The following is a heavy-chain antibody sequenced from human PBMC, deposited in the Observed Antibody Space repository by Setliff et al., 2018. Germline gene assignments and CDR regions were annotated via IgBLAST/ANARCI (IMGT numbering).Heavy chain of an antibody. Sequence: SETLSLTCTVSSGSIINYYWSWIRQPPGRPLEWIGYIKYDGTTDYNPSLDSRVTMSVDTSKNQFSLKLKSVTAADTAMYYCARGCAAGACYSDYYYYMDVLGKGTTVTVSS. J-gene: IGHJ6*03. D-gene: IGHD2-15*01. V-gene: IGHV4-59*01. CDR1: SGSIINYY. CDR3: ARGCAAGACYSDYYYYMDV. CDR2: IKYDGTT.